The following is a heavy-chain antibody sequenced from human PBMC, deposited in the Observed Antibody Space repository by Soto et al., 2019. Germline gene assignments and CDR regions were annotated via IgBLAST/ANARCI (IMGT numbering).Heavy chain of an antibody. D-gene: IGHD3-9*01. V-gene: IGHV3-30-3*01. Sequence: QVQLVESGGGVVQPGRSLRLSCAASGFTFSSYAMHWVRQAPGKGLEWVALISYDGSNKYYADSVKGRFTISRDNSKNTLYLQMNSLRAEDTAVYYCARDETPLRYFDWLFPGDYWGQGTLVTVSS. CDR1: GFTFSSYA. J-gene: IGHJ4*02. CDR2: ISYDGSNK. CDR3: ARDETPLRYFDWLFPGDY.